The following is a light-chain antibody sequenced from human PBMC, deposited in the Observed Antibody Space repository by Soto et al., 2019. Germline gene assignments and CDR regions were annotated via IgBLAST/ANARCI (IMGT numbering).Light chain of an antibody. J-gene: IGKJ2*01. V-gene: IGKV3-11*01. CDR2: DAS. CDR3: QQRSNWPPMYT. Sequence: EIVLTQSPATLSLSPGERATLSCRVSQSVSSHLAWYQQKPGQAPRLLIYDASNRATGIPARFSGRGSGSNFTLTSSSLEPEDFAVYYCQQRSNWPPMYTFGQGTKLEIK. CDR1: QSVSSH.